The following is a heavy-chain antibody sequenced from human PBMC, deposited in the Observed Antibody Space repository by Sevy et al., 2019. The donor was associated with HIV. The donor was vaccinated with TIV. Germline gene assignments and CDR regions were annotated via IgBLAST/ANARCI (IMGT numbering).Heavy chain of an antibody. Sequence: GGSRRLSCAASGFTFSNYAMGWVRQAQGKGLEWVSGFSGRAYSPYYADSGKGRFTIARDNSKNALYLQMNSLRAEDTAVYYCTKEGEGYNYDSSGSFGLWGQGTLVTVSS. D-gene: IGHD3-22*01. CDR3: TKEGEGYNYDSSGSFGL. CDR1: GFTFSNYA. CDR2: FSGRAYSP. V-gene: IGHV3-23*01. J-gene: IGHJ1*01.